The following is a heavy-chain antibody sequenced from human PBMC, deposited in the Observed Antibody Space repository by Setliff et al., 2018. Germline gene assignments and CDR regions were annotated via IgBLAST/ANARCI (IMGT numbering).Heavy chain of an antibody. CDR2: ISAYNGNT. D-gene: IGHD6-19*01. Sequence: ASVKVSCKASGYTFTSYGISWVRQAPGQGLEWMGWISAYNGNTNYAQKLQGRVTMTTDTSTSTAYMELKSLRYDDTAVYYCARATSGWYSAYYYYMDVWGKGTTVTVSS. J-gene: IGHJ6*03. CDR1: GYTFTSYG. V-gene: IGHV1-18*01. CDR3: ARATSGWYSAYYYYMDV.